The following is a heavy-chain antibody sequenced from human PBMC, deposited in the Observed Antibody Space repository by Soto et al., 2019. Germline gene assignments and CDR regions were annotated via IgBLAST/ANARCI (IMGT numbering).Heavy chain of an antibody. Sequence: QITLKESGPTLVKPTQTLTLTCTFSGFSLSTSGVGVGWIRQPPGKALEWLALIYWDDDKRYSPSLKSRLTITKDTSKNQVVLTMTNMDPVDTATYYCARYTVSAAGTLIFDYWGQGTLVTVSS. J-gene: IGHJ4*02. CDR3: ARYTVSAAGTLIFDY. CDR2: IYWDDDK. D-gene: IGHD6-13*01. CDR1: GFSLSTSGVG. V-gene: IGHV2-5*02.